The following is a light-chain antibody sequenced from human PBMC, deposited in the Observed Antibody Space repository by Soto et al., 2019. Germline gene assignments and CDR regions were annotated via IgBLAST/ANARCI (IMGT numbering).Light chain of an antibody. Sequence: QSALTQPASVSGSPGQSITISCTGTSSDVGGYNYVSWYQQHPGKAPKLMIYEVTNRPSGVSHRFSGSKSGNTASLAISGLQAEDEADYYCSSYRDTNTLVVFGGGTKLTVL. J-gene: IGLJ2*01. CDR3: SSYRDTNTLVV. CDR2: EVT. V-gene: IGLV2-14*01. CDR1: SSDVGGYNY.